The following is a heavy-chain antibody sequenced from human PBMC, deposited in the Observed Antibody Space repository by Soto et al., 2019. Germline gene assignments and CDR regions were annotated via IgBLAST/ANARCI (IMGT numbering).Heavy chain of an antibody. D-gene: IGHD1-1*01. Sequence: EVQLVESGGGLVQPGGSLKLSCAASGFTFSGSTIHWVRQASGKGLEWVGRIRSKGNNYATAYAASVKGRLTIPRDDSKNTAYLQMNSLKTEDTAVYYCTSWSEQLQQPFDCWGQGTLVTVSS. CDR1: GFTFSGST. CDR3: TSWSEQLQQPFDC. V-gene: IGHV3-73*02. CDR2: IRSKGNNYAT. J-gene: IGHJ4*02.